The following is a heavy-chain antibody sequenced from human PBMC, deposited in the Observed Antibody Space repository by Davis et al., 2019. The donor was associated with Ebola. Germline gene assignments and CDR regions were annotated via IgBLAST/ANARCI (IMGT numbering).Heavy chain of an antibody. CDR3: ARDRYSDGSGYFFEQSH. J-gene: IGHJ4*02. Sequence: SVKVSCKAFGGTFSSYTITWVRQAPGQGLEWMGWVIPVFGTTNYAQKFQGRVTLTADESTSTAYMELSSLRSEDTAMYYCARDRYSDGSGYFFEQSHWGQGTLVTVSS. CDR1: GGTFSSYT. V-gene: IGHV1-69*13. D-gene: IGHD3-22*01. CDR2: VIPVFGTT.